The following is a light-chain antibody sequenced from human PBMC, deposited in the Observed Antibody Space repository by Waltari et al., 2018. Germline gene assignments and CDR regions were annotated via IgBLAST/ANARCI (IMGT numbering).Light chain of an antibody. Sequence: QSALTQPASVSGSPGQSITISCTGTSSAVGDYNFVSWYQQHPGKAPQLIISHVNSRPSGVSNRFSGSKSGNTASLTISELQAEDGADYYCSSYTTSNTLWVFGGGTKLTVL. CDR2: HVN. CDR1: SSAVGDYNF. V-gene: IGLV2-14*03. CDR3: SSYTTSNTLWV. J-gene: IGLJ3*02.